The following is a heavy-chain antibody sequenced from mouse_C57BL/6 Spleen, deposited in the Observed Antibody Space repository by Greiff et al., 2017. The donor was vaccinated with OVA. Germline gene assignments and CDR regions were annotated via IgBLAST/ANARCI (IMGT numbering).Heavy chain of an antibody. CDR3: APNWAAWFAY. CDR2: INPNNGGT. CDR1: GYTFTDYN. D-gene: IGHD4-1*01. V-gene: IGHV1-22*01. Sequence: SGPELVKPGASVKMSCKASGYTFTDYNMHWVKQSHGKSLEWIGYINPNNGGTSYNQKFKGKATLTVNKSSSTAYMELRSLTSEDSAVYYCAPNWAAWFAYWGQGTLVTVSA. J-gene: IGHJ3*01.